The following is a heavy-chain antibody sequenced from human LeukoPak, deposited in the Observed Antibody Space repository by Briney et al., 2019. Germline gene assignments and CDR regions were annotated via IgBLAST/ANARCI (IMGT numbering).Heavy chain of an antibody. D-gene: IGHD1-26*01. CDR2: IYANGNS. V-gene: IGHV3-53*01. CDR1: GSIVSNNY. J-gene: IGHJ4*02. Sequence: AGGSLRLSCAASGSIVSNNYMNWVRQAPGKGLEWVSIIYANGNSYYEDSVKGRFIISRDNSKTGMYLQMDSLRAEDTGMYYCVREDLGVEYWGQGTLVIVSS. CDR3: VREDLGVEY.